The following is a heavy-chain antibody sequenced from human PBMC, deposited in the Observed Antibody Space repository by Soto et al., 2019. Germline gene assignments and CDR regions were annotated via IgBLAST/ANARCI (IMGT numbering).Heavy chain of an antibody. CDR3: AREIDGYYGMDV. CDR2: IIPMFGTA. J-gene: IGHJ6*02. V-gene: IGHV1-69*12. Sequence: QVQLVQSGAEVKKPGSSVKVSCKASGGTFSTYSISWVRQAPGQGLEWMGGIIPMFGTANNAQKFQGRVTITADESTSTAYMELSSLRSEDTAVYFCAREIDGYYGMDVWGQGTTVTVAS. CDR1: GGTFSTYS.